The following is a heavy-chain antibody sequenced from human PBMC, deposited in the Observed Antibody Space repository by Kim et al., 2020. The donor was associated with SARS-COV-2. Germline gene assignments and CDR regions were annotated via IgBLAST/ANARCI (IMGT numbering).Heavy chain of an antibody. D-gene: IGHD3-10*01. J-gene: IGHJ4*01. CDR3: ARSGNYSDLGSYWRDY. Sequence: GGSLRLSCAASGFTFSSYSMSWVRQAPGEGLEWVSVIYSGGSSTYYADSVKGRFTISRDNSKNTLYLQMNSLRAEDTAIYYCARSGNYSDLGSYWRDYWG. CDR2: IYSGGSST. V-gene: IGHV3-23*03. CDR1: GFTFSSYS.